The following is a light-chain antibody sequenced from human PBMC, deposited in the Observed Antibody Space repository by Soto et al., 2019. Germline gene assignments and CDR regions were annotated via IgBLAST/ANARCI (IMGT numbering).Light chain of an antibody. CDR1: QSIGRW. CDR3: LQYNSYS. CDR2: QAS. Sequence: DIQMTQSPSTLSASLGDRVTITCRASQSIGRWLAWYQQKPGKAPTLLISQASTLQGGVPSRFSGRGSGTEFTLAIDSLQPEDFATYYCLQYNSYSFGQGTKLEIK. J-gene: IGKJ2*01. V-gene: IGKV1-5*03.